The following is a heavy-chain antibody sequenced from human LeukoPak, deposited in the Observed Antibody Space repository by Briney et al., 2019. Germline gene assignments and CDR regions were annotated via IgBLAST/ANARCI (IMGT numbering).Heavy chain of an antibody. Sequence: KASETLSLTCAVYGGSFSGYYWRWIRQRPGKGLEWIGEVNHSGSTNYNPSLKSRVTISVDTSKNQFSLKLSSVTAADTAVYYCARGRGVVVAALFDYWGQGTLVTVSS. J-gene: IGHJ4*02. CDR3: ARGRGVVVAALFDY. CDR1: GGSFSGYY. CDR2: VNHSGST. D-gene: IGHD2-15*01. V-gene: IGHV4-34*01.